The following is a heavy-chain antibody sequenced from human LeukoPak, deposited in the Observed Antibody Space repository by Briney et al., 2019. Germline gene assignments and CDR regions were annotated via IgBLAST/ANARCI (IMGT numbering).Heavy chain of an antibody. J-gene: IGHJ4*02. Sequence: GGSLRLSCAASGFTFGNYAMSWVRQAPGKGLEWVSVIGGGGDSTYYADSVKGRFTISRDNSMNTLYLQMNSLRAEDTAVYYCAKGHGVWYYDYWGQGTLVTVSS. CDR3: AKGHGVWYYDY. CDR1: GFTFGNYA. CDR2: IGGGGDST. D-gene: IGHD6-19*01. V-gene: IGHV3-23*01.